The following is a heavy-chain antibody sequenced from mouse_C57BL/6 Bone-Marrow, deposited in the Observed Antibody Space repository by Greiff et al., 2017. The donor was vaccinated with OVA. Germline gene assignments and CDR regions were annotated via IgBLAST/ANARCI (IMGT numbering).Heavy chain of an antibody. CDR2: IRNKANGYTT. CDR1: GFTFTDYY. J-gene: IGHJ3*01. D-gene: IGHD2-1*01. V-gene: IGHV7-3*01. Sequence: EVHLVESGGGLVQPGGSLSLSCAASGFTFTDYYMSWVRQPPGQALEWLGFIRNKANGYTTEYSASVKGRFTISRDNSQSILYLHMNALRAEDSATYYCARLGIYYGPWFAYWGQGTLVTVSA. CDR3: ARLGIYYGPWFAY.